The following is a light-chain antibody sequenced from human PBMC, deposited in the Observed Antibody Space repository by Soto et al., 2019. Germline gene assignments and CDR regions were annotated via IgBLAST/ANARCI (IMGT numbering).Light chain of an antibody. CDR2: LNSDGSH. J-gene: IGLJ2*01. CDR3: QTWGTGIVI. Sequence: QLVLTQSPSASASLGASVKLTCTLSSGHSSYAIAWHQQQPEKGPRYLMKLNSDGSHGKGDGIPDRFSGSSSGAERYLTISSLQSEDEADYYCQTWGTGIVIFGGGTKRTVL. CDR1: SGHSSYA. V-gene: IGLV4-69*01.